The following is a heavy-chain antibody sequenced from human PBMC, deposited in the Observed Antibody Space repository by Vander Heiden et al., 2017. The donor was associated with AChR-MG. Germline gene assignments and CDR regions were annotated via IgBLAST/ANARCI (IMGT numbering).Heavy chain of an antibody. J-gene: IGHJ3*02. V-gene: IGHV1-69*06. D-gene: IGHD4-17*01. CDR3: AMAEEGTTIKGNGFDI. Sequence: VQLVPSVAEAKKPGSSVKLSCKASGGTFSSYAISWVRPAPGPGLGRVGGIMALFGKTDGAQKFQDRVTITADKSTSTTYMKLSRMRLEETAVYYCAMAEEGTTIKGNGFDIWGQGTMVTVSS. CDR1: GGTFSSYA. CDR2: IMALFGKT.